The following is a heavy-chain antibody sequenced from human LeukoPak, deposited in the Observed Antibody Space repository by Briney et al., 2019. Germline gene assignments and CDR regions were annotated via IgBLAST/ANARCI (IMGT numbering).Heavy chain of an antibody. CDR3: ARAGSVLSPFAY. CDR2: INSDGSST. Sequence: PGGSLRLSCAASGFTFSSYWMHWVRQTPGKGLVWVSSINSDGSSTSYADYVKGRFTISAENGKNTVFRQMNNLIAEDTDVYDCARAGSVLSPFAYLGQGTLVTVSS. CDR1: GFTFSSYW. J-gene: IGHJ4*02. D-gene: IGHD5/OR15-5a*01. V-gene: IGHV3-74*01.